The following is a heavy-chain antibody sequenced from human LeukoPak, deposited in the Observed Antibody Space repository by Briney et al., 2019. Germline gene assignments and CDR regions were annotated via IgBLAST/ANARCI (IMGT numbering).Heavy chain of an antibody. Sequence: ASVKVSCKASGYTFTSYYMHWVRQAPGQGLEWMGIINPSGGSTSYAQKFQGRVTMTRETSTSTVYMEMRRLRYEETAVYYCARVGYYYDSSGYYYERFGAFDIWGQGTMVTVSS. CDR3: ARVGYYYDSSGYYYERFGAFDI. V-gene: IGHV1-46*01. J-gene: IGHJ3*02. D-gene: IGHD3-22*01. CDR1: GYTFTSYY. CDR2: INPSGGST.